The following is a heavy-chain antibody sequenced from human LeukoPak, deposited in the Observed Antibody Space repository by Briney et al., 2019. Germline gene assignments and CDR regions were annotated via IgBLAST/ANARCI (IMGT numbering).Heavy chain of an antibody. J-gene: IGHJ6*03. CDR3: ARADSRYSSGWYRTGGYYMDV. Sequence: ASVKVSCKASGYTFTGYYMHWVRQATGQGLEWMGWMNPNSGNTGYAQKFQGRVTMTRNTSISTAYMELSSLRSEDTAVYYCARADSRYSSGWYRTGGYYMDVWGKGTTVTISS. CDR2: MNPNSGNT. V-gene: IGHV1-8*02. D-gene: IGHD6-19*01. CDR1: GYTFTGYY.